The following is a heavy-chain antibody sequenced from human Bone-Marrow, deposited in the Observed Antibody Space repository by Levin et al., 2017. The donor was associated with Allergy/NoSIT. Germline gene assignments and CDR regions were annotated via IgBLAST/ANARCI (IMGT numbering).Heavy chain of an antibody. Sequence: GGSLRLSCAASGFAFSNSAMSWVRQAPGKGLEWVSAITAIADRTYYPDSVKGRFTISRDNFRSTLYLQMNSLRAEDTAVYYCVKDYISCEYYYGLDVWGQGTTVSVS. CDR1: GFAFSNSA. CDR3: VKDYISCEYYYGLDV. D-gene: IGHD2/OR15-2a*01. CDR2: ITAIADRT. J-gene: IGHJ6*02. V-gene: IGHV3-23*01.